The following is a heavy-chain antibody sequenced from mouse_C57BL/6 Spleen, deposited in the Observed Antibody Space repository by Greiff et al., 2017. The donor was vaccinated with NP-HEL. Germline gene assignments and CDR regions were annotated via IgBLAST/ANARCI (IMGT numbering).Heavy chain of an antibody. Sequence: EVKVEESGGGLVQPGGSLSLSCAASGFTFTDYYMSWVRQPPGKALEWLGFIRNKANGYTTEYSASVKGRFTISRDNSQSILYLQMNALRAEDSATYYCARTYYSNYVFAYWGQGTLVTVSA. D-gene: IGHD2-5*01. CDR2: IRNKANGYTT. CDR3: ARTYYSNYVFAY. CDR1: GFTFTDYY. J-gene: IGHJ3*01. V-gene: IGHV7-3*01.